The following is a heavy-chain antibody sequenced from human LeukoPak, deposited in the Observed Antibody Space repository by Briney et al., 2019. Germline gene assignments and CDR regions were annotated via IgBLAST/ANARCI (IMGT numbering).Heavy chain of an antibody. CDR2: IKQDGSEK. CDR3: AREGGSGSYAYYFDY. Sequence: TGGSLRLSCAASGFTFSSSWMNWIRQAPGKGLEGVANIKQDGSEKYYVDSVKGRFTISRDNAKNSLYLQMNSLRAEDTAVYYCAREGGSGSYAYYFDYWGQGTLVTVSS. J-gene: IGHJ4*02. CDR1: GFTFSSSW. V-gene: IGHV3-7*04. D-gene: IGHD1-26*01.